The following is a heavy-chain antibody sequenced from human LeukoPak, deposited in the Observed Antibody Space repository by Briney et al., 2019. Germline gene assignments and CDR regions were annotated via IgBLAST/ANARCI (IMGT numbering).Heavy chain of an antibody. J-gene: IGHJ5*02. CDR1: GGSFSGYY. V-gene: IGHV4-34*01. Sequence: PSGTLSLTCAVYGGSFSGYYWTWIRQTPGKGLEWIGGINHGGSTNYNPSLRSRVTISVDTSKNQFSLRLRSVSAADTAVYYCARGWVVTAYAPFGPWGQGTLVIVSS. CDR2: INHGGST. CDR3: ARGWVVTAYAPFGP. D-gene: IGHD2-21*02.